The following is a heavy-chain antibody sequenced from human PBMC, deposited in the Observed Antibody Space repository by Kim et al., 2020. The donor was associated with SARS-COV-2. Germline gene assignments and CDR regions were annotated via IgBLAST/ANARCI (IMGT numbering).Heavy chain of an antibody. Sequence: GGSLRLSCTASGYDFRNFAMTWARQPPGKGLEWVATISASGGSAYYADSVEGRFTISRDNSENKVFLQMSRLRAEDTAFYFCTRDITSSGVYADWGQGTLVSVSS. CDR3: TRDITSSGVYAD. D-gene: IGHD2-2*01. J-gene: IGHJ4*02. CDR2: ISASGGSA. CDR1: GYDFRNFA. V-gene: IGHV3-23*01.